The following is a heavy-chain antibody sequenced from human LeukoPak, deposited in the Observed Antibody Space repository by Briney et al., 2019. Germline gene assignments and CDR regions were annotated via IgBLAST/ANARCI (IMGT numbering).Heavy chain of an antibody. V-gene: IGHV1-46*01. CDR1: GYTFTSYY. J-gene: IGHJ4*02. CDR3: ARLGAARRDDYNPKSPFDY. Sequence: ASVKVSCKASGYTFTSYYMHWVRQAPGQGLEWMGIINPSGGSTSYAQKFQGRVTMTRDMSTSTVYMELRSLRSDDAAVYYCARLGAARRDDYNPKSPFDYWGQGTLVTVSS. CDR2: INPSGGST. D-gene: IGHD5-24*01.